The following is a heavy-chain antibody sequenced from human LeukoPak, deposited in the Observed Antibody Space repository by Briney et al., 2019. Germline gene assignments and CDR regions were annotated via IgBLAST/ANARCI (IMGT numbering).Heavy chain of an antibody. CDR2: IYYGGST. CDR1: GGSISSSSYY. Sequence: PSETLSLTCTVSGGSISSSSYYWGWIRQPPGKGLEWIGSIYYGGSTYYNPSLKSRVTISVDTSKNQFSLKLSSVTAADTAVYYCASGTTVTTPFDYWGQGTLVTVSS. D-gene: IGHD4-17*01. CDR3: ASGTTVTTPFDY. J-gene: IGHJ4*02. V-gene: IGHV4-39*01.